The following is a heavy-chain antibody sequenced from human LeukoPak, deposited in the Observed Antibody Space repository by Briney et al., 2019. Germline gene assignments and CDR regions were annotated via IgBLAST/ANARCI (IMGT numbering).Heavy chain of an antibody. D-gene: IGHD3-16*01. CDR2: IGGSGGST. V-gene: IGHV3-23*01. Sequence: GGSLRLSCAASGFAFSSYAMSWVRQAPGKGLEWVSLIGGSGGSTYYADSVKGRFTISRVNSKNTLYLQMNSLRAEDTAVFYCAKDRDDYVWGSYLGAFDIWGQGTMVTVSS. J-gene: IGHJ3*02. CDR3: AKDRDDYVWGSYLGAFDI. CDR1: GFAFSSYA.